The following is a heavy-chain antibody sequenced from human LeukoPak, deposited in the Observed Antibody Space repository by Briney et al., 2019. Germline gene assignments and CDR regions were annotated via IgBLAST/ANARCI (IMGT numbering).Heavy chain of an antibody. V-gene: IGHV4-39*01. J-gene: IGHJ4*02. D-gene: IGHD1-1*01. Sequence: MASETLSPTCTLSGASISSSSYCWAWIRQPPGKGLEWIGSIYYSGSTYYNPSLKSRVTISVDTSKNQFSLKLSSVTAADTAVYYCARRNRYSASFSYIWGGQGTLVTVSS. CDR3: ARRNRYSASFSYIW. CDR1: GASISSSSYC. CDR2: IYYSGST.